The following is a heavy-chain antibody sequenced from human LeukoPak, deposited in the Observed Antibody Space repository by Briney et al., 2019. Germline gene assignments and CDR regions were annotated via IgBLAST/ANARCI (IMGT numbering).Heavy chain of an antibody. CDR1: GGTFSSYA. CDR3: ATTSSGSYSYYSDY. Sequence: GASVKVSCKASGGTFSSYAISWVRQAPGQGLEWMGRIIPILGIANYAQKFQGRVTITADKSTSTAYMELSSLRSEDTAVYYCATTSSGSYSYYSDYWGEGTLVTVSS. J-gene: IGHJ4*02. V-gene: IGHV1-69*04. CDR2: IIPILGIA. D-gene: IGHD1-26*01.